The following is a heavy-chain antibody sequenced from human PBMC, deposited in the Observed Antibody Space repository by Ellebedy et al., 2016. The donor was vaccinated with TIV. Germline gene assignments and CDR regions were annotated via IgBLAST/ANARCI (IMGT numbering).Heavy chain of an antibody. CDR3: ARDQETAMDRFDY. J-gene: IGHJ4*02. CDR2: IYFSGST. D-gene: IGHD5-18*01. V-gene: IGHV4-61*01. Sequence: SETLSLXCSVSGGSVNSGSHYWTWIRQPPGKGLEWIGYIYFSGSTKYNPSLESRVTISLDRARNQFSLILTSMTAADTAVYYCARDQETAMDRFDYWGQGTQVTVSS. CDR1: GGSVNSGSHY.